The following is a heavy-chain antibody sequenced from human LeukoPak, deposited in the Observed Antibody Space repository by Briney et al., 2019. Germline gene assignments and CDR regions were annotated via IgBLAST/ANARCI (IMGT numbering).Heavy chain of an antibody. CDR3: ARANGGYSYGYPDY. CDR1: GFTFSSYE. D-gene: IGHD5-18*01. Sequence: GGSLRLSCAASGFTFSSYEMNWVRQAPGKGPEWVSYIHISGSPIYYADSVKGRFSISRDNAKNSLFLQMNSLRVEDTAIYYCARANGGYSYGYPDYWGQGTLVTVSS. V-gene: IGHV3-48*03. CDR2: IHISGSPI. J-gene: IGHJ4*02.